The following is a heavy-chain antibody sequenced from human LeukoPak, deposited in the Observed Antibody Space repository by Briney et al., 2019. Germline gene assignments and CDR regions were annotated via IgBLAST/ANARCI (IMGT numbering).Heavy chain of an antibody. Sequence: PSETLSLTCNVSGGSISSYYWTWIRQSPGKRLEWVGDVHYREGTNYNPSLRSRVTMSVDTSKNQFSLRLSSVTAADTALHYCARFLRGSNSNSYDYWGQGVSVTVSS. D-gene: IGHD3-10*01. V-gene: IGHV4-59*01. J-gene: IGHJ4*02. CDR2: VHYREGT. CDR1: GGSISSYY. CDR3: ARFLRGSNSNSYDY.